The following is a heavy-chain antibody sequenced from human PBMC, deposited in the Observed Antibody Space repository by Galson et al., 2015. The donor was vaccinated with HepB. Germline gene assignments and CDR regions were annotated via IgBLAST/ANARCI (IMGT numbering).Heavy chain of an antibody. D-gene: IGHD2-21*01. Sequence: ETLSLTCGVSSGSFTNYDWNWVRQAPGKGPEWIGEVNRGGSANVNPSLQSRVTIARDTSRSQFSLRLSSINAADTAMYYCVAGPFGPRFQFWYSPVYLQHWGRGTQVIVSS. CDR2: VNRGGSA. V-gene: IGHV4-34*01. CDR3: VAGPFGPRFQFWYSPVYLQH. J-gene: IGHJ1*01. CDR1: SGSFTNYD.